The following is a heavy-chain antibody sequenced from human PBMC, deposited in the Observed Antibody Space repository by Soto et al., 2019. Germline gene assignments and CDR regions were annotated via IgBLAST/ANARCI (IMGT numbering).Heavy chain of an antibody. CDR1: GFTFSSYS. CDR2: ISSSSSYI. J-gene: IGHJ6*02. CDR3: ARDGLAVYSGYDYGDYYGMDV. D-gene: IGHD5-12*01. Sequence: GGSLRLSCAASGFTFSSYSMNWVRQAPGKGLEWVSSISSSSSYIYYADSVKGRFTISRDNAKNSLYLQMNSLRAEDTAVYYCARDGLAVYSGYDYGDYYGMDVWGQGTTVTVSS. V-gene: IGHV3-21*01.